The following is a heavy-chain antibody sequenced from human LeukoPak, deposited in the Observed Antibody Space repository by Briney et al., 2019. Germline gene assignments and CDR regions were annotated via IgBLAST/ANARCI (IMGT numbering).Heavy chain of an antibody. J-gene: IGHJ4*02. V-gene: IGHV4-59*01. CDR3: ATSSDDYSNSFDY. Sequence: SETLSFTCTVSGGSISSYYWSWIRQPPGKGLEWIGYIYYSGSTNYDPSLKSRVTISVDTSKNQFSLKLSSVTAADTAVYYCATSSDDYSNSFDYWGQGTLVTVSS. CDR1: GGSISSYY. D-gene: IGHD4-11*01. CDR2: IYYSGST.